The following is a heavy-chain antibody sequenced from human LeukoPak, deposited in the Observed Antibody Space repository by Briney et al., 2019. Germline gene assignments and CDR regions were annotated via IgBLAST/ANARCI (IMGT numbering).Heavy chain of an antibody. Sequence: GGSLRLSCAASGFTFSSDSMNSVRQAPGKGLEWVSYISSSSSNIQYADSVKGRFTIPRDNAKNSLYLQMNSLRDEDTAVCYSARYQGAGVRGVNFDYWGQGVLVTVSS. CDR1: GFTFSSDS. V-gene: IGHV3-48*02. J-gene: IGHJ4*02. CDR3: ARYQGAGVRGVNFDY. CDR2: ISSSSSNI. D-gene: IGHD3-10*01.